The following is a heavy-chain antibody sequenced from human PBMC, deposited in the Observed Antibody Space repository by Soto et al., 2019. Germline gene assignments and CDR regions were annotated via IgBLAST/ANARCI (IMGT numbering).Heavy chain of an antibody. CDR2: TYHSGST. Sequence: QLQLQESGSGLVKPSQTLSLTCAVSGGSISSGGYSWSWIRQPPGKGLEWIGYTYHSGSTYYNPSLKSRVTLSVDRSNNQFSLKLSSVTAADTAVYYCARAHYGDYGYGMDVWGQGTTVTVSS. D-gene: IGHD4-17*01. J-gene: IGHJ6*02. CDR1: GGSISSGGYS. V-gene: IGHV4-30-2*01. CDR3: ARAHYGDYGYGMDV.